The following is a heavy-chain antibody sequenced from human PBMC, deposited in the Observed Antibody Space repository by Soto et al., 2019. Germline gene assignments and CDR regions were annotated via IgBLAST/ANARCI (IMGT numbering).Heavy chain of an antibody. CDR1: GFSLSTSGMC. Sequence: ESGPTLVNPTQTLTLTCTFPGFSLSTSGMCVSWIRQPPGKALEWPALIDWDDDKYYSTSLKTRLTISKDTSKNQVVLTMTNMDPVDTATYYCARNAQLVPGNADSYYGMDVWGQGTTVTVSS. V-gene: IGHV2-70*01. CDR2: IDWDDDK. D-gene: IGHD6-13*01. J-gene: IGHJ6*02. CDR3: ARNAQLVPGNADSYYGMDV.